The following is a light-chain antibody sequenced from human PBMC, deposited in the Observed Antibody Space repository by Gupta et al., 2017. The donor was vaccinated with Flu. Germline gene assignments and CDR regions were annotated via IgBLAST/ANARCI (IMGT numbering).Light chain of an antibody. CDR1: QSISSN. V-gene: IGKV1-39*01. J-gene: IGKJ3*01. CDR3: QQSDSTPFT. Sequence: PSSVSASVGDTVTITSRASQSISSNVNWYQHKTGKAPNLLIFAASDLQSGVPSRFSGSGSGTAFKLTISSLHTEDFATHYCQQSDSTPFTFGHGTKVEI. CDR2: AAS.